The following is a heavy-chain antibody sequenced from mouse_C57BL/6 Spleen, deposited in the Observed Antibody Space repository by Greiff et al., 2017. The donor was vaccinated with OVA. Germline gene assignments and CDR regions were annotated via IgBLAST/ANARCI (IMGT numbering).Heavy chain of an antibody. J-gene: IGHJ2*01. CDR2: IDPETGGT. CDR3: TGGNYGHYFDY. V-gene: IGHV1-15*01. Sequence: VQLQQSGAELVRPGASVTLSCKASGYTFTDYEMHWVKQTPVHGLEWIGAIDPETGGTAYNQKFKGKAILTADKSSSTAYMELRSLTSEDSAVYYCTGGNYGHYFDYWGQGTTLTVSS. CDR1: GYTFTDYE. D-gene: IGHD2-1*01.